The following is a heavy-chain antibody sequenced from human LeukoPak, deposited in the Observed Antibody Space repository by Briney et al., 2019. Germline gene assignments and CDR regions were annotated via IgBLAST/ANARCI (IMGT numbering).Heavy chain of an antibody. D-gene: IGHD3-22*01. Sequence: PGGSLRLSCAASGLDFRDQYMDWVRQAPGKGLEWVSAIGGSGGNTYYANSVKGRFTISRDNSKNTLYLQMNSLRAEDTAVYYCAKYLTYYYDSSGYARSLFFDYWGQGTLVTVSS. CDR2: IGGSGGNT. J-gene: IGHJ4*02. CDR3: AKYLTYYYDSSGYARSLFFDY. V-gene: IGHV3-23*01. CDR1: GLDFRDQY.